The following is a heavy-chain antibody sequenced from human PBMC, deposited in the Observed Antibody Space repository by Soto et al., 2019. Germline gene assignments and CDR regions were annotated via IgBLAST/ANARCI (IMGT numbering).Heavy chain of an antibody. D-gene: IGHD3-9*01. CDR2: VYYSGST. Sequence: PSETLSLTCTVSDGSISGHYWSWIRQPPGKGPEWIGYVYYSGSTNYNPSLTSRVTISLDTSKNQFSLKLSSVTAADTAVYYCARGAPLYYDILTGYDYWGQGTLVTVSS. CDR3: ARGAPLYYDILTGYDY. V-gene: IGHV4-59*11. CDR1: DGSISGHY. J-gene: IGHJ4*02.